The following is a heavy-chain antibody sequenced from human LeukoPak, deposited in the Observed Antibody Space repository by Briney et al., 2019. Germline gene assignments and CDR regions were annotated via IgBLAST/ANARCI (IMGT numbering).Heavy chain of an antibody. Sequence: SETLSLTCTVSGVSISSYYWSWIRQPPGKGLEWIGLIYYNGNTNYNPSLKSRVTISVDTSRSQFSLTLSSVTAADTAVYYCARGTLGYYYYGLDVWGQGTTVTVSS. CDR3: ARGTLGYYYYGLDV. V-gene: IGHV4-59*01. J-gene: IGHJ6*02. CDR1: GVSISSYY. D-gene: IGHD3-10*01. CDR2: IYYNGNT.